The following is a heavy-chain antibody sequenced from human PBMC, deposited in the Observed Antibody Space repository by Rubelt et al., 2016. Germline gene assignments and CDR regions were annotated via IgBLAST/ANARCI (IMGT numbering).Heavy chain of an antibody. V-gene: IGHV4-34*01. CDR2: INHSGRT. CDR1: GGSFSGYY. Sequence: QVQLQQWGAGLLKPSETLSLTCAVYGGSFSGYYWSWIRQPPGKGLEWIGEINHSGRTKYNPFLKGRVTISVDTSKNQFSPKLSSVTAADTAVYYCARTEPDYGGSQDAFDIWGQGTMVTVSS. CDR3: ARTEPDYGGSQDAFDI. J-gene: IGHJ3*02. D-gene: IGHD4-23*01.